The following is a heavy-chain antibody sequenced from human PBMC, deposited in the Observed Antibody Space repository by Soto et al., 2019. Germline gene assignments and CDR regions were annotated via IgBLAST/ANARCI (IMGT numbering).Heavy chain of an antibody. CDR3: ANHGSSYQLPLDY. V-gene: IGHV3-23*01. Sequence: GGSLRLSCAASGFTFSSYAMSWVRQAPGKGLEWVSAISGSGGSTYYADSVKGRFTISRDNSKNTLYLQMNSLRAEDTAVYYCANHGSSYQLPLDYWGQGTLVTVSS. J-gene: IGHJ4*02. CDR2: ISGSGGST. D-gene: IGHD2-2*01. CDR1: GFTFSSYA.